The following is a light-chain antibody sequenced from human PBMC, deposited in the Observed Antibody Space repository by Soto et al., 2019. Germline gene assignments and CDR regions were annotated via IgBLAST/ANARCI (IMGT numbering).Light chain of an antibody. CDR1: SSNIGGNS. Sequence: QCVLTQPPSGSAAPGQKVTISCSGSSSNIGGNSVSWYQQLPGTAPKLLIYDDNKRHPGIPDRFSGSKSGTSATLGITGFQTGYEADYYSASCVSSLTAYVCRAVTKLA. J-gene: IGLJ1*01. CDR3: ASCVSSLTAYV. V-gene: IGLV1-51*01. CDR2: DDN.